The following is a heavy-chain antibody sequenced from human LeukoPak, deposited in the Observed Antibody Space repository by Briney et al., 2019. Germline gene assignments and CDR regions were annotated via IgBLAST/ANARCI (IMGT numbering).Heavy chain of an antibody. CDR2: ISGDGGST. V-gene: IGHV3-43*02. CDR1: GFNFNAYA. D-gene: IGHD3-22*01. J-gene: IGHJ4*02. Sequence: PGGSLRLSCAASGFNFNAYAMHWVRQAPGKGLEWVSLISGDGGSTYYADSVKGRFTISRDNAKNSLFLQMNSLRAEDTAVYFCARSHYEAGTTPTRFDYWGQGTLVTVSS. CDR3: ARSHYEAGTTPTRFDY.